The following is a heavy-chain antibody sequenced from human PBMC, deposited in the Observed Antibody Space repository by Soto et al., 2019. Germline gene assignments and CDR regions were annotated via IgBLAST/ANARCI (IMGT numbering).Heavy chain of an antibody. Sequence: ASVPVSFPASGSTFPSYGISLVRQAPGQGPEWMGWINTSNGNTKFVQRFQGRLTMTTDTSTSTAYMELRSLGSDDTAVYYCERKRCVGDCFLFDPWGQGTLVTVSS. CDR1: GSTFPSYG. CDR2: INTSNGNT. CDR3: ERKRCVGDCFLFDP. J-gene: IGHJ5*02. V-gene: IGHV1-18*01. D-gene: IGHD2-21*02.